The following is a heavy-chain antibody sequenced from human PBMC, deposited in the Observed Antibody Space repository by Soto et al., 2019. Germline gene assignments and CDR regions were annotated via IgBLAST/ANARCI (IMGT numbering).Heavy chain of an antibody. J-gene: IGHJ5*02. D-gene: IGHD1-26*01. CDR3: AKDSLPKWELLPNWFDP. CDR1: GFTFSSYA. CDR2: ISGSGGST. Sequence: GGSLRLSCAASGFTFSSYAMSWVRQAPGKGLEWVSAISGSGGSTYYADSVKGRFTISRDNSKNTLYLQMNSLRAEDTAVYYCAKDSLPKWELLPNWFDPWGQGTLVTVSS. V-gene: IGHV3-23*01.